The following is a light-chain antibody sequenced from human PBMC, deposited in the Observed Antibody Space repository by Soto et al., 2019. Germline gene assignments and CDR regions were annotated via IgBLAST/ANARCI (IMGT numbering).Light chain of an antibody. CDR3: QQRSNWTLT. CDR2: DAS. V-gene: IGKV3-11*01. CDR1: RSVSSY. Sequence: EIVFTQSPATLSLSPGERATLSCRASRSVSSYLAWYQQKPGQAPRLLIYDASNTDTGIPARFSGSGSGTDFTLTISRLEPEDFEVYYCQQRSNWTLTFGGGTKVDIK. J-gene: IGKJ4*01.